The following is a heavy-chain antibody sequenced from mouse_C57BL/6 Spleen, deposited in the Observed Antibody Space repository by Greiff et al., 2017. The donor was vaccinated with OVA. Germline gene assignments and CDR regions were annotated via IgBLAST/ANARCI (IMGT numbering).Heavy chain of an antibody. CDR2: INPGSGGT. J-gene: IGHJ3*01. D-gene: IGHD1-1*01. Sequence: VQLQQSGAELVRPGTSVKVSCKASGYAFTNYLIEWVKQRPGQGLEWIGVINPGSGGTNYNEKFKGKATLTADKSSSTAYMQLSSLTSEDSAVYFCARRDYYEVFAYWGQGTLVTVSA. V-gene: IGHV1-54*01. CDR3: ARRDYYEVFAY. CDR1: GYAFTNYL.